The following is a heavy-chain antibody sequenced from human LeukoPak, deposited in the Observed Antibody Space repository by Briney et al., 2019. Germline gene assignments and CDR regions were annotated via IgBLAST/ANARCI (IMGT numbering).Heavy chain of an antibody. CDR2: INPNSGGT. CDR3: ARDFHTPGVGCYMDV. D-gene: IGHD3-10*01. Sequence: ASVKVSCKASGYTFTGYYMHWVRQAPGQGLEWMGWINPNSGGTNYAQKFQGRVTMTRDTSISTAYMELSRLRSDDTAVYYCARDFHTPGVGCYMDVWGKGTTVTVSS. J-gene: IGHJ6*03. V-gene: IGHV1-2*02. CDR1: GYTFTGYY.